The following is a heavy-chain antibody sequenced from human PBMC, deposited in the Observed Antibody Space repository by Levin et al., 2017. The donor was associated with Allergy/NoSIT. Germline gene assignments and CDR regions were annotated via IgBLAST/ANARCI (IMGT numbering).Heavy chain of an antibody. CDR3: ARQLGNFWSGYTYFDY. CDR1: GFTFSSYE. CDR2: ISSSGSTI. J-gene: IGHJ4*02. V-gene: IGHV3-48*03. Sequence: GESLKISCAASGFTFSSYEMNWVRQAPGKGLEWVSYISSSGSTIYYADSVKGRFTISRDNAKNSLYLQMNSLRAEDTAVYYCARQLGNFWSGYTYFDYWRQGTLVTVSS. D-gene: IGHD3-3*01.